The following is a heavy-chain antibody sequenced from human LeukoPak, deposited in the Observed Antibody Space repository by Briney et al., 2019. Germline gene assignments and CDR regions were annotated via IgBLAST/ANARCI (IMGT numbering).Heavy chain of an antibody. J-gene: IGHJ4*02. Sequence: SGGSLRLSCAASGFTFSNAWMSWVRQAPGKGLEWVGRIKSKTDGGTTDYAAPVKGRFTISRDDSKNTLYLQMNSLKTEDTAVYYCTTSQRYCSGGSCYSDYFDYWGQGTLVTVSS. CDR3: TTSQRYCSGGSCYSDYFDY. CDR1: GFTFSNAW. CDR2: IKSKTDGGTT. D-gene: IGHD2-15*01. V-gene: IGHV3-15*01.